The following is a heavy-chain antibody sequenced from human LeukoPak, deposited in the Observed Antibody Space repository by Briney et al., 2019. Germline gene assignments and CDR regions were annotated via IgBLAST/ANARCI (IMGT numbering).Heavy chain of an antibody. Sequence: SATLSLTCAVHGGSFSGYYWSWIRQPPGKGLEWIGEINHSGSTNYNPSLKSRVTISVDTSKNQFSLKLSSVTAADTAVYYCARRVIYCSSTSCYTNWFDPWGQGTLVTVSS. V-gene: IGHV4-34*01. J-gene: IGHJ5*02. CDR2: INHSGST. D-gene: IGHD2-2*02. CDR1: GGSFSGYY. CDR3: ARRVIYCSSTSCYTNWFDP.